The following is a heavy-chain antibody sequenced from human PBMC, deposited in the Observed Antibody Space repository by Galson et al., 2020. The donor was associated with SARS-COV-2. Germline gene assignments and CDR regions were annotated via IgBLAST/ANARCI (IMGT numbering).Heavy chain of an antibody. CDR2: MNPNSGNS. D-gene: IGHD1-26*01. V-gene: IGHV1-8*01. CDR1: GYTFSSYD. CDR3: ATPIEGGTFDY. Sequence: ASVKVSCKASGYTFSSYDINWVRQAPGQGLEWMGWMNPNSGNSGHAQKFQGRVTMTRNTSISTAYMELSSLRSEDTAVYYCATPIEGGTFDYWGQGTLVTVSS. J-gene: IGHJ4*02.